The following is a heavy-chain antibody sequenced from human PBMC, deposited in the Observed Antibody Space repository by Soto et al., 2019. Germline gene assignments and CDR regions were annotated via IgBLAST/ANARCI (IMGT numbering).Heavy chain of an antibody. V-gene: IGHV1-46*01. Sequence: GASVKVSCKASGYTFTSYYMHWVRQAPGQGLEWMGIINPSGGSTSYAQKFQGRVTMTRDTSTSTVYMELSSLRSEDTAVYYCARGRDIVLMVYAMVYYYGMDVWGQGTTVTVSS. CDR2: INPSGGST. CDR1: GYTFTSYY. D-gene: IGHD2-8*01. J-gene: IGHJ6*02. CDR3: ARGRDIVLMVYAMVYYYGMDV.